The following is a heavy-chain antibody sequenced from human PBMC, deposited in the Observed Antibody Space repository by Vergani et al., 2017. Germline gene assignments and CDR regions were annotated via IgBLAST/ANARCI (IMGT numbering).Heavy chain of an antibody. CDR3: ARIRIAAAGTVDY. J-gene: IGHJ4*02. V-gene: IGHV4-61*01. D-gene: IGHD6-13*01. CDR1: GGSVSSGSYY. CDR2: IYYSGST. Sequence: QVQLQESGPGLVKPSETLSLTCTVSGGSVSSGSYYWSWIRQPPGKGLEWIGYIYYSGSTNYNPSLKSLVTISVDTSKNQFSLKLSSVTAADTAVYYCARIRIAAAGTVDYWGQGTLVTVSA.